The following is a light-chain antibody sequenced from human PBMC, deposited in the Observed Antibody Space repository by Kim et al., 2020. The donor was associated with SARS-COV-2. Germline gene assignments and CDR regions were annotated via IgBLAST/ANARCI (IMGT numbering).Light chain of an antibody. CDR3: QVWDSSIDHRVV. J-gene: IGLJ2*01. CDR1: NIGRKS. V-gene: IGLV3-21*04. CDR2: YDS. Sequence: PGKPDRVSCGGDNIGRKSVHWYQQKSGQAPVLVISYDSDRPSGIPERFSGSNSGNTATLTISRVEAGDEADYYCQVWDSSIDHRVVFGGGTQLTVL.